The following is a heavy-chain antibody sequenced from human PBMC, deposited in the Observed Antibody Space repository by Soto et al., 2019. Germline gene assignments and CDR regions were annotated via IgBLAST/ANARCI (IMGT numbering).Heavy chain of an antibody. CDR1: GFTFSSYG. V-gene: IGHV3-30*18. CDR3: AKDPGTVTNPFDWYFDL. CDR2: ISYDGSNK. Sequence: QVQLVESGGGVVQPGRSLRLSCAASGFTFSSYGMHWVRQAPGKGLEWVAVISYDGSNKYYADSVKGRFTISRDNSKNTPYLQMNSLRAEDTAVYYCAKDPGTVTNPFDWYFDLWGRGTLVTVSS. D-gene: IGHD4-17*01. J-gene: IGHJ2*01.